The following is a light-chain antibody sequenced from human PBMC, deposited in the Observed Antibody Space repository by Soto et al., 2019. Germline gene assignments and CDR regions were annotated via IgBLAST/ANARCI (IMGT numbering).Light chain of an antibody. J-gene: IGLJ1*01. Sequence: QSALTQPPSASGSPGQSVTISYTGTSSDVGGYNYVSWYQQHPGKAPKLMIYEVSKGPSGVPDRFSGSKSGNTASLTVSGLQAEDEADYYCSSYAGGNNYVFGTGTKVTVL. CDR3: SSYAGGNNYV. CDR2: EVS. V-gene: IGLV2-8*01. CDR1: SSDVGGYNY.